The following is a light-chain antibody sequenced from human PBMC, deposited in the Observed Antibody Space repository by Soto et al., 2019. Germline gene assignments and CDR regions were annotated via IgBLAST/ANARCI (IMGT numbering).Light chain of an antibody. CDR1: QGFRNY. Sequence: DIQMTQSPSSLSASVGDRVTITCRASQGFRNYLAWYQQKPGKAPKLLIYGATNLHSALPSRFSGSGSGTDFTLTINGLQPEDVATYYCQKYNRAPKTFGQGTKVQIK. CDR2: GAT. J-gene: IGKJ1*01. CDR3: QKYNRAPKT. V-gene: IGKV1-27*01.